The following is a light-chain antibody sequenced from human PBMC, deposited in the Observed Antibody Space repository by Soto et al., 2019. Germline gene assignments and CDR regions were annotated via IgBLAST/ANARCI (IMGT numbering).Light chain of an antibody. CDR3: SSNTSSSTHV. J-gene: IGLJ1*01. CDR1: SSDVGAYTF. Sequence: HSVLTQPASVSGSPGQSITISCTGTSSDVGAYTFVSWYQQHPDKVPKLMIFDVSRRPSGVSDRFSGSKSGNTASLTISGLQPEDEADYYCSSNTSSSTHVFGSGTKLTVL. CDR2: DVS. V-gene: IGLV2-14*03.